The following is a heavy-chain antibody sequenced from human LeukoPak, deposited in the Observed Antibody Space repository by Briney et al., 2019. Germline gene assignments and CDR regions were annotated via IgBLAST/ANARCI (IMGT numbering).Heavy chain of an antibody. CDR3: AKSSTIFGVVPYYFDY. CDR2: IKQDGSEK. CDR1: GFTFSSYW. J-gene: IGHJ4*02. V-gene: IGHV3-7*03. D-gene: IGHD3-3*01. Sequence: GGSLRLSCAASGFTFSSYWMSWVRQAPGKGLEWVANIKQDGSEKYYVDSVKGRFTISRDNAKNTLYLQMNSLRAEDTAVYYCAKSSTIFGVVPYYFDYWGQGTLVTVSS.